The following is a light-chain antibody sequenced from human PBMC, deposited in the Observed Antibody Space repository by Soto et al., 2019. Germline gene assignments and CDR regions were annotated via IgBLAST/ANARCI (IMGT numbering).Light chain of an antibody. CDR1: QSVSSTF. Sequence: EFVLTQSPGTLSLSPGERATLSCRASQSVSSTFLAWYQQKLGQPPRLLIYGASTRGTGIPDRFSGSGSGTDFTLTISRLEPEDFAVSYCQHYCSSPPLTFGGGTKVEIK. V-gene: IGKV3-20*01. CDR3: QHYCSSPPLT. J-gene: IGKJ4*01. CDR2: GAS.